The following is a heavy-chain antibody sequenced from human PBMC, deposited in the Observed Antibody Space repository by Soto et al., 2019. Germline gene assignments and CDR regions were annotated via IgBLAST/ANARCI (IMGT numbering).Heavy chain of an antibody. J-gene: IGHJ5*02. Sequence: QVQLQESGPGLVKPSQTLSLTCTVSGGSISSGDYYWSWIRQPPGKGLEWIGYIYYSGSTYYNPSLNSRVTISVDTSKNQFSLNLSSVTAADTAMYYCARAGVATIWTGNNWFDPWGQGTLVTVSS. CDR1: GGSISSGDYY. D-gene: IGHD5-12*01. CDR3: ARAGVATIWTGNNWFDP. V-gene: IGHV4-30-4*01. CDR2: IYYSGST.